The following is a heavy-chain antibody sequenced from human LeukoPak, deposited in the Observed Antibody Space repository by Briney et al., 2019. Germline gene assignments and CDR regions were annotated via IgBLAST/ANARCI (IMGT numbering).Heavy chain of an antibody. D-gene: IGHD2-21*01. V-gene: IGHV3-7*04. CDR2: INRDGTEK. Sequence: GGSLRLSCATSGFNFSDSRMTCVRQAPRKGLQWVANINRDGTEKHFLDSVEGRFTISRDNAKNSLYLQMNTLRPQDTALYFCVRGDWYLESWGQGTLVTVSS. CDR3: VRGDWYLES. J-gene: IGHJ4*02. CDR1: GFNFSDSR.